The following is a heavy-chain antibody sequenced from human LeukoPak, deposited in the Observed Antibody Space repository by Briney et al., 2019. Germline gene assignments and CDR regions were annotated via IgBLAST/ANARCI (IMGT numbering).Heavy chain of an antibody. Sequence: GGSLRLSCAASGFTFSTYNMNWVRQAPGKGLEWVSAISGSDGSTYYADSVKGRFTISRDNSKNTLYLQMNSLRAEDTAVYYCAKGEIEYSSSSGGYWGQGTLVTVSS. CDR1: GFTFSTYN. CDR3: AKGEIEYSSSSGGY. D-gene: IGHD6-6*01. J-gene: IGHJ4*02. CDR2: ISGSDGST. V-gene: IGHV3-23*01.